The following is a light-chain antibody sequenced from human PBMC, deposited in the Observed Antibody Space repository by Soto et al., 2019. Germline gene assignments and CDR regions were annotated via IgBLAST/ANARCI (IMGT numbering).Light chain of an antibody. J-gene: IGLJ2*01. CDR3: SLYTTPSSRVV. V-gene: IGLV2-18*01. CDR1: SSDVGTYNR. CDR2: EVN. Sequence: QSALTQPPSVSGSPGQSVTITCTGTSSDVGTYNRVSWYQQPPGTAPKLIIYEVNNRPSGVPDRFSGSKSGNTASLTISGLQAEDEADYHCSLYTTPSSRVVFGGGTKLTVL.